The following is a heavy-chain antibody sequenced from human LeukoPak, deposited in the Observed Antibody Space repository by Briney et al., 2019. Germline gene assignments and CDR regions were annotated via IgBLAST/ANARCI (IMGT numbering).Heavy chain of an antibody. D-gene: IGHD3-10*01. CDR1: GESFSGYY. CDR2: INHSGST. Sequence: PSETLSLTCAVYGESFSGYYWSWIRQPPGKGLEWIGEINHSGSTNYNPSLKSRVTISVDTFKNQFSLKLSSVTAADTAVYYCARRLPYGSGSYGYWGQGTLVTVSS. CDR3: ARRLPYGSGSYGY. V-gene: IGHV4-34*01. J-gene: IGHJ4*02.